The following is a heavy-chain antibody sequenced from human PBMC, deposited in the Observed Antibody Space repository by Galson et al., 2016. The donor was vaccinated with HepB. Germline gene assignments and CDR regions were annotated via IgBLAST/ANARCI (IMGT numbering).Heavy chain of an antibody. CDR1: GLNYSHYW. D-gene: IGHD3-10*01. CDR2: INSDGGIT. Sequence: SLRLSCAASGLNYSHYWMHWVRQVPGKGLMWLSHINSDGGITTYADSVRGRFSISRENAKNTLYLHMNGLRADDTAHYYCALEKFYVGSLDVWGQGTTVTVSS. J-gene: IGHJ6*02. V-gene: IGHV3-74*03. CDR3: ALEKFYVGSLDV.